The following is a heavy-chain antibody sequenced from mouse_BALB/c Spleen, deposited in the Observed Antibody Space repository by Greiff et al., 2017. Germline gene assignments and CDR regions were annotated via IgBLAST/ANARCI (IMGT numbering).Heavy chain of an antibody. CDR2: INPYNGDT. J-gene: IGHJ4*01. CDR1: GYSFTGYF. D-gene: IGHD1-1*01. CDR3: ARDYYGSSYAMDY. V-gene: IGHV1-20*02. Sequence: EVQGVESGPELVKPGASVKISCKASGYSFTGYFMNWVMQSHGKSLEWIGRINPYNGDTFYNQKFKGKATLTVDKSSSTAHMELRSLASEDSAVYYCARDYYGSSYAMDYWGQGTSVTVSS.